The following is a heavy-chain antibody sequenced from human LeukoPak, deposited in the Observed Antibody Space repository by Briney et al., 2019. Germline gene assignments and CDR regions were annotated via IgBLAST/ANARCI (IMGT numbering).Heavy chain of an antibody. Sequence: GRSLRLSCAASGFSFSSYGMHWVRQAPGKGLEWVAVISYDGSNKYYADSVKGRFTISRDNSKNAVYLQMNSLRAEDTAVYYCAKEAVAGVGTDWGQGTLVTVSS. D-gene: IGHD6-19*01. CDR3: AKEAVAGVGTD. J-gene: IGHJ4*02. V-gene: IGHV3-30*18. CDR2: ISYDGSNK. CDR1: GFSFSSYG.